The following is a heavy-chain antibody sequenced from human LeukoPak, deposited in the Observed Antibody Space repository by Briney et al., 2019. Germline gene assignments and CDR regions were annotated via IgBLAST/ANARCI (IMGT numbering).Heavy chain of an antibody. CDR1: GYSFTSYW. V-gene: IGHV5-51*01. J-gene: IGHJ4*02. D-gene: IGHD6-19*01. CDR2: INPGDSDT. Sequence: GESLKISCKGSGYSFTSYWIGWVRQMPGKGLEWLGIINPGDSDTRYGPSFQGQVTISADKSISTANLQWSSLKASDTAMYYCARRIGSGWYDYWGQGTLVTVSS. CDR3: ARRIGSGWYDY.